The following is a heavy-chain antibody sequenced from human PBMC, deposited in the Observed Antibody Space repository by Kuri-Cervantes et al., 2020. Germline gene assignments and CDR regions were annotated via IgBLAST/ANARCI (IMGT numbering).Heavy chain of an antibody. D-gene: IGHD2-21*01. Sequence: GESLKISCAASGFTFSSYSMNWVRQAPGKGLEWVSSISNPSSYIYYADSVKGRFTLSRDNAKNSLYLQMNSLRAEDTAIYYCARETIPGRGDAFDIWGQGTMVTVSS. CDR2: ISNPSSYI. CDR1: GFTFSSYS. J-gene: IGHJ3*02. CDR3: ARETIPGRGDAFDI. V-gene: IGHV3-21*01.